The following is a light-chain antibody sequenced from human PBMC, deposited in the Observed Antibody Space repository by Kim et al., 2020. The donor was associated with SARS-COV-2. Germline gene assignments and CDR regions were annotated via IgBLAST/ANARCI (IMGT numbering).Light chain of an antibody. CDR3: SSRDSSGDNVML. Sequence: LGQTVLSTCQGDSLRNYYASCYQQRPGQAPRLLIYGKNSRPSGISDRFSGSTSGNTASLTITATQAEDEADYFCSSRDSSGDNVMLFGGGTQLTVL. J-gene: IGLJ3*02. CDR1: SLRNYY. CDR2: GKN. V-gene: IGLV3-19*01.